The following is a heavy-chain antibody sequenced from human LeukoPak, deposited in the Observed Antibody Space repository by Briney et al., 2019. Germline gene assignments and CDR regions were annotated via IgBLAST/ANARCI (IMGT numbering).Heavy chain of an antibody. J-gene: IGHJ4*02. CDR2: INPNSGGT. CDR1: GYTFTVSY. CDR3: ARGSDDFWSGYFPSY. Sequence: ASVKVSCKASGYTFTVSYIHWVRQAPGQGLEWMGWINPNSGGTNYAQKFQGRVTMTRDTSISTAYMELSRLRSDDTAVYYCARGSDDFWSGYFPSYWGQGTLVTVSS. V-gene: IGHV1-2*02. D-gene: IGHD3-3*01.